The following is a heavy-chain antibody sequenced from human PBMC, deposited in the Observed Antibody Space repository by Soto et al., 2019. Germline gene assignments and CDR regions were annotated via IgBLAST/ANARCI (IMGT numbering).Heavy chain of an antibody. Sequence: ASVKVSCKASGYTFTSYAMHWVRQAPGQRLEWMGWINAGNGNTKYSQKFQGRVTITRDTSASTAYMELSSLRSVDTAVYYCARDWVGYIAARYYYYYGMDVWGQGTTVTVSS. CDR1: GYTFTSYA. CDR3: ARDWVGYIAARYYYYYGMDV. D-gene: IGHD6-6*01. CDR2: INAGNGNT. V-gene: IGHV1-3*01. J-gene: IGHJ6*02.